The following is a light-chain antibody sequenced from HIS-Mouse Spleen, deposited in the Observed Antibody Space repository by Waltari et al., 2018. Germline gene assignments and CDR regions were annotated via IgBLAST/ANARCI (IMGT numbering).Light chain of an antibody. J-gene: IGLJ1*01. CDR3: QSYDSSLSAHYV. CDR1: SSTIGAGYD. Sequence: QSVLTQPPSVSGAPGQRVTISCTGSSSTIGAGYDVHWDQQLPGTAPKPLLYGNSNRPSGVPDRFSGSKSGTSASLAITGLQAEDEADYYCQSYDSSLSAHYVFGTGTKVTVL. CDR2: GNS. V-gene: IGLV1-40*01.